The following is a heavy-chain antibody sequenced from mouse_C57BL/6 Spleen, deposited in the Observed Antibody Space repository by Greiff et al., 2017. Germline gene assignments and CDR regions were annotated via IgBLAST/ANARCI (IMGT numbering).Heavy chain of an antibody. CDR2: INPGSGGT. D-gene: IGHD2-1*01. J-gene: IGHJ2*01. CDR3: ARSDYGNYVLFDY. CDR1: GYAFTNYL. V-gene: IGHV1-54*01. Sequence: VQRVESGAELVRPGTSVKVSCKASGYAFTNYLIEWVKQRPGQGLEWIGVINPGSGGTNYNEKFKGKATLTADKSSSTAYMQLSSLTSEDSAVYFCARSDYGNYVLFDYWGQGTTLTVSS.